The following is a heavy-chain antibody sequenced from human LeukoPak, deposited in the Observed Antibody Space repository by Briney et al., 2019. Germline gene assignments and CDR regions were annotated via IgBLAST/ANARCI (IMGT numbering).Heavy chain of an antibody. CDR1: GGSISSSSYY. J-gene: IGHJ6*02. Sequence: SETLSLTCTVSGGSISSSSYYWGWIRQPPGKGLEWIGSIYYSGSTYYNPSLKSRVTISVGTSKNQFSLKLSSVTAADTAVYYCARHQGTGVYYYGMDVWGQGTTVTVSS. CDR3: ARHQGTGVYYYGMDV. D-gene: IGHD3-10*01. V-gene: IGHV4-39*01. CDR2: IYYSGST.